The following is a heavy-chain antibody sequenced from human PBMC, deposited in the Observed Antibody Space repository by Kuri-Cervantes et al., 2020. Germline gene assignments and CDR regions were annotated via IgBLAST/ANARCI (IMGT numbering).Heavy chain of an antibody. CDR2: IKRKTDGGTI. D-gene: IGHD4-17*01. Sequence: GGSLRLSCAASGFTFTNAWLDWVRQAPGKGLEWVGRIKRKTDGGTIDYAAPVKGRFTISRDDSKNTLYLQMNSLKTEDTAVYYCTTDHEANGDDDFFDIWGQGTMVTVSS. CDR1: GFTFTNAW. V-gene: IGHV3-15*01. J-gene: IGHJ3*02. CDR3: TTDHEANGDDDFFDI.